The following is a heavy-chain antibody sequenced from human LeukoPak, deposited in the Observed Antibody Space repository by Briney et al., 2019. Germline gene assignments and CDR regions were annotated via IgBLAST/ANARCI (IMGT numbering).Heavy chain of an antibody. D-gene: IGHD6-19*01. Sequence: SETLSLTCTVSGGSMSSYYWSWFRRPPGQGLEWIAYIHHNGRTNYNPSLRSRVTISLDTSENQFSLKVTSLTAADTAVYYCARGYSSGWYEGWFGPWGQGTRVIVSS. CDR2: IHHNGRT. V-gene: IGHV4-59*01. CDR3: ARGYSSGWYEGWFGP. J-gene: IGHJ5*02. CDR1: GGSMSSYY.